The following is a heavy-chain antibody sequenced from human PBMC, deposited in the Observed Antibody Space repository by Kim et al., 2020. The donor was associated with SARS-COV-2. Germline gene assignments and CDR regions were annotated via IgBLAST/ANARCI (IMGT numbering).Heavy chain of an antibody. CDR1: GFSFGAHW. Sequence: GGSLRLSCAASGFSFGAHWMNWVRHAPGKGLEWVAVIRQDGVEKRYVDSVSGRFTISRDNDKNSVYLQMNSLRVEDTGVYFCARGSGWLSDGWGQGTMVTVSS. J-gene: IGHJ4*02. V-gene: IGHV3-7*01. CDR2: IRQDGVEK. D-gene: IGHD6-19*01. CDR3: ARGSGWLSDG.